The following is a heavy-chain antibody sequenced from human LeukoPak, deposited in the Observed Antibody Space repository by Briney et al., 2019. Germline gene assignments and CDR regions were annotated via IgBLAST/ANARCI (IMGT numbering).Heavy chain of an antibody. CDR2: ISGSGGST. CDR3: AKSRSGSANWALQIFDN. CDR1: GFTFSNYA. D-gene: IGHD1-1*01. J-gene: IGHJ4*02. Sequence: GGSLRLSCAASGFTFSNYAMSWVRQAPGKGLEWVSAISGSGGSTYYADYVKGRFTISRDNSNNSLFVQMNSLRAEDTAVYFRAKSRSGSANWALQIFDNWGQGTLVTVSS. V-gene: IGHV3-23*01.